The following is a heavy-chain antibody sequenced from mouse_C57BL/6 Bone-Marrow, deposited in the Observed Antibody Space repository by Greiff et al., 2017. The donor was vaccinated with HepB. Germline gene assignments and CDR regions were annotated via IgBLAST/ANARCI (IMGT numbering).Heavy chain of an antibody. CDR3: ARWPYGSSSFAY. Sequence: VQLQQPGAELVMPGASVKLSCKASGYTFTSYWMHWVKQRPGQGLEWIGEIDPSDSYTNYNQKFKGKSTLTVDKSSSTAYMQLSSLTSEDSAVYYCARWPYGSSSFAYWGQGTLVTVSA. CDR1: GYTFTSYW. D-gene: IGHD1-1*01. CDR2: IDPSDSYT. J-gene: IGHJ3*01. V-gene: IGHV1-69*01.